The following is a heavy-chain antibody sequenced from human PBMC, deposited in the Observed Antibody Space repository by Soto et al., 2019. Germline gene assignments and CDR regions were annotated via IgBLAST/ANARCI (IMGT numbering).Heavy chain of an antibody. J-gene: IGHJ4*02. D-gene: IGHD2-15*01. V-gene: IGHV4-39*01. CDR3: ARLRTYCSGGSCFNFDY. CDR2: IYYSGST. Sequence: PSETLSLTCTVSGGSISSSSYYWGWIRQPPGKGLEWIGSIYYSGSTYYNPSLKSRVTISVDTSKNQFSLKLSSVTAADTAVYYCARLRTYCSGGSCFNFDYWGQGTLVTVS. CDR1: GGSISSSSYY.